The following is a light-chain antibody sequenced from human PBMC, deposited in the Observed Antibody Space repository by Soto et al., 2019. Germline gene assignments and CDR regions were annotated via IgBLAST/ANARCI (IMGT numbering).Light chain of an antibody. CDR2: GAS. J-gene: IGKJ1*01. CDR1: QSVSSSY. CDR3: QQYGSSGT. V-gene: IGKV3-20*01. Sequence: EIVLRQSPGTLSLCPGERATLSCRDSQSVSSSYLAWYQQKPGQAPRLLIYGASNRATGIPDRFSGSGSGTDFTLTISRLEPEDFAVYYCQQYGSSGTFGQGTKVDIK.